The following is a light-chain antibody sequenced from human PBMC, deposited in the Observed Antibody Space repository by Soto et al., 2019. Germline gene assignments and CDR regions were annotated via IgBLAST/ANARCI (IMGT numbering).Light chain of an antibody. J-gene: IGLJ1*01. V-gene: IGLV2-14*01. CDR2: EVS. Sequence: QSALTQPASVSGSPGQSITISCTGTSSDVGGYNYVSWYQQYPGKAPKLMIYEVSNRPSGVSNRFSGSKSGNTASLTISGRQAEDEADYYCSSYTSSSTLVFGTGTKLTVL. CDR1: SSDVGGYNY. CDR3: SSYTSSSTLV.